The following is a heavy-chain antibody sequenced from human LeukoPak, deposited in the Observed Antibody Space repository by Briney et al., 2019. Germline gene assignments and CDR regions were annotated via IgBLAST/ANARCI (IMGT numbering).Heavy chain of an antibody. Sequence: SETLSLTCTVSGGSLSSSSYYWGWIRQPPGKGLEWIGSIYYSGSTYYIPSLKSRVTISVDTSKNQFSLRLSSVTAADTAVYYCARHDYGGNLSLDYWGQGTLVTVSS. J-gene: IGHJ4*02. CDR3: ARHDYGGNLSLDY. CDR2: IYYSGST. CDR1: GGSLSSSSYY. D-gene: IGHD4-23*01. V-gene: IGHV4-39*01.